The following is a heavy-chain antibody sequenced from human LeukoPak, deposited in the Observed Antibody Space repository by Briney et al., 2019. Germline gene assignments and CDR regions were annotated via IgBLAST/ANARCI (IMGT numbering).Heavy chain of an antibody. Sequence: GGSLRLSCAASGFTFSSYAMSWVRQAPGKGLEWVSAISGSGGSTYYADSVKGRFTISRDNSKTTLYLQMNSLRAEDTAVYYCARENYYGSGSYFGVQYYYYGMDVWGQGTTVTVSS. CDR2: ISGSGGST. V-gene: IGHV3-23*01. J-gene: IGHJ6*02. D-gene: IGHD3-10*01. CDR3: ARENYYGSGSYFGVQYYYYGMDV. CDR1: GFTFSSYA.